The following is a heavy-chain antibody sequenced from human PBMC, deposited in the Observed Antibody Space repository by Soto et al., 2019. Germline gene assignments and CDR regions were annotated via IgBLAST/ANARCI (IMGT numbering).Heavy chain of an antibody. CDR2: IYSGGGT. D-gene: IGHD3-3*01. V-gene: IGHV3-53*01. CDR3: AREWSGYLSYFDY. CDR1: WFTVSSYY. J-gene: IGHJ4*02. Sequence: VGSLRLSCAASWFTVSSYYMSWVRQAPGKGLECVSVIYSGGGTFYADSVKGRFTISRNDFKNTMYLQMNSLRAEDTAVYYCAREWSGYLSYFDYWGQGTLVTVSS.